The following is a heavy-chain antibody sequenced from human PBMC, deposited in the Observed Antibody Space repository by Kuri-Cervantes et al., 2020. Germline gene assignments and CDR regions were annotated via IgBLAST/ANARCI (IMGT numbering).Heavy chain of an antibody. J-gene: IGHJ4*02. CDR1: GLTFDDYA. Sequence: GGSLRLSCAASGLTFDDYAMHWVRQAPGKGLEWVGRIKSKTDGGTTDYAAPVKGRFTMSRDDSKTIAYLQMNSLKSEDTAVYYCTRDDSSGYFALGGDYWGQGTLVTVSS. V-gene: IGHV3-49*04. CDR3: TRDDSSGYFALGGDY. D-gene: IGHD3-22*01. CDR2: IKSKTDGGTT.